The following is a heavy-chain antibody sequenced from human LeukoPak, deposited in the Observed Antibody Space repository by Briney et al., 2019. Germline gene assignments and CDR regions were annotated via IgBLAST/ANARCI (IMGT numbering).Heavy chain of an antibody. CDR2: IHIYRGNT. D-gene: IGHD2-15*01. Sequence: ASVKVSCKASGYSSTNYGISWVRQAPGQGLEWMGWIHIYRGNTNYAQKFQGRVTITADESTSTAYMELSSLRSEDTALYYCARGLASGTNFDYWGQGTLVTVSS. CDR3: ARGLASGTNFDY. J-gene: IGHJ4*02. V-gene: IGHV1-18*01. CDR1: GYSSTNYG.